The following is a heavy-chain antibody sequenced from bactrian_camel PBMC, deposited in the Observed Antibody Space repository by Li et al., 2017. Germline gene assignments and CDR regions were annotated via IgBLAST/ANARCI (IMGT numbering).Heavy chain of an antibody. Sequence: QLVESGGGSVQAGGSLRLTCEASGVTYRTYWMAWFRQAAGKQREWVASISPTGRQTYIGSVKGRFAVSLDSGRNLLALQMDSLKPEDTAMYYCAADRNPPYCSPDYCFADNWGQGTQVTVS. J-gene: IGHJ4*01. D-gene: IGHD1*01. V-gene: IGHV3S1*01. CDR3: AADRNPPYCSPDYCFADN. CDR2: ISPTGRQT. CDR1: GVTYRTYW.